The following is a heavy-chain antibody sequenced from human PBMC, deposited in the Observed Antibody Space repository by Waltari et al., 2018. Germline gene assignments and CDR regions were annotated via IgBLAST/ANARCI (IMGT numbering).Heavy chain of an antibody. CDR2: TREDGSDN. J-gene: IGHJ4*02. Sequence: EVQLVESGGGLVQPGGSLRLSCKASGFSFSTYWRSWVRQAPGKGLGWGASTREDGSDNDYVDSGKGRFTISRDNAKTSLYLQMNSLRAEDTAVYFCANSPVESGATGSVKPWGFDYWGQGNLVTVSS. D-gene: IGHD2-2*01. CDR3: ANSPVESGATGSVKPWGFDY. V-gene: IGHV3-7*01. CDR1: GFSFSTYW.